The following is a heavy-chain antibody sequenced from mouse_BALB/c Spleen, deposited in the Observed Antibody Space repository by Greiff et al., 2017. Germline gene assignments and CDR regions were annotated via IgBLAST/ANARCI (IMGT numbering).Heavy chain of an antibody. Sequence: VHVKQSGAELVRSGASVKLSCTASGFNIKDYYMHWVKQRPEQGLEWIGWIDPENGDTEYAPKFQGKATMTADTSSNTAYLQLSSLTSEDTAVYYCNGGLPPMDYWGQGTSVTVSS. J-gene: IGHJ4*01. CDR1: GFNIKDYY. D-gene: IGHD2-4*01. CDR3: NGGLPPMDY. CDR2: IDPENGDT. V-gene: IGHV14-4*02.